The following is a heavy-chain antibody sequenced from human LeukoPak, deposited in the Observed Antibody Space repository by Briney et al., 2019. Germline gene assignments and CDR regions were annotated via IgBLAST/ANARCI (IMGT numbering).Heavy chain of an antibody. CDR3: ARELRFLEWLLDYYYMDV. Sequence: GSVKASCNAFEPTFTGYLMPRVPQAPGQGLKCMGWINPNSGGTNYSQKSQGRVTMTRDRSIRTAYRSLSRMRSDDKAVYYCARELRFLEWLLDYYYMDVWGKGTTVTVSS. CDR2: INPNSGGT. J-gene: IGHJ6*03. V-gene: IGHV1-2*02. CDR1: EPTFTGYL. D-gene: IGHD3-3*01.